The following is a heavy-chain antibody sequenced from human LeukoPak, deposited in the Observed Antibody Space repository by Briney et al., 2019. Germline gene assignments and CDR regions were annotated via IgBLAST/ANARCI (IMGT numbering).Heavy chain of an antibody. CDR2: VSGGGHNT. J-gene: IGHJ4*02. D-gene: IGHD3-3*01. V-gene: IGHV3-23*01. CDR3: AKDRSSWYYPFDS. Sequence: GGSLRLSWVASGXTFSSYAMSWVRQAPGKGLEWVSVVSGGGHNTYYADSVKGRFTMSRDNSKRTVYLQMNSLRAEDTAVYYCAKDRSSWYYPFDSWGQGTLVTVSS. CDR1: GXTFSSYA.